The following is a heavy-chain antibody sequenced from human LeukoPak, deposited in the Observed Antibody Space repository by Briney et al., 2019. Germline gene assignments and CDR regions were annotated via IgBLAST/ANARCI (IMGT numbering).Heavy chain of an antibody. CDR2: ISSSSSTI. J-gene: IGHJ4*02. CDR3: AKEKVSSGWYVDY. V-gene: IGHV3-48*01. Sequence: GGCLRLSCAASGFTFSSYRMNWVRRAPGKGLEWVSYISSSSSTIYYADSVKGRLTISRDNAKNSLYLQMNSLRVEDTAVYYCAKEKVSSGWYVDYWGQGTLVTVSS. CDR1: GFTFSSYR. D-gene: IGHD6-19*01.